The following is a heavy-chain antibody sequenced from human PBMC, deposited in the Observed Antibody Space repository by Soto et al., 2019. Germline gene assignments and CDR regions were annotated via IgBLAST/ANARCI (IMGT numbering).Heavy chain of an antibody. CDR1: GGSISSGY. V-gene: IGHV4-59*01. CDR3: MGAYYAASGYSLDS. D-gene: IGHD3-22*01. J-gene: IGHJ5*01. CDR2: IYYGGSI. Sequence: SETLSLTCSVSGGSISSGYWTWIRQPPGKGLEWIGYIYYGGSINYNPSLKSRVIISVDTAKNQFSLRLSSVSAADTAVYYCMGAYYAASGYSLDSWGQGPSVTVS.